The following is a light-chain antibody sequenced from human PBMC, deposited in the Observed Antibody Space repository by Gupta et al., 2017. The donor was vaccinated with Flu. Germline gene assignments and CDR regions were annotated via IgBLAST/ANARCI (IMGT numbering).Light chain of an antibody. CDR1: ADLPYY. Sequence: RVTITCRASADLPYYCALYQQKPGKAPKLLIFAASTLQPGVPSRFSGSQSGTEFTLTISNLQPEDFASYYCQEFNTFPFKYTFGQGTKLEIK. J-gene: IGKJ2*01. CDR2: AAS. V-gene: IGKV1-9*01. CDR3: QEFNTFPFKYT.